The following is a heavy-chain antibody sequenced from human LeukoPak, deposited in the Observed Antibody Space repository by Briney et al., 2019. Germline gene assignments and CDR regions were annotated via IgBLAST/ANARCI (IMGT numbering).Heavy chain of an antibody. CDR3: ARDKGTSYLSSFDY. CDR1: GWSFSGYY. Sequence: SETLSLTCAVYGWSFSGYYWSWIRQPPGKGLEWIGGINHSGSTNYNPSLKSRDTISVDTSKNQFSLKLSSVTAADTAVYYCARDKGTSYLSSFDYWGQGTLVTVSS. CDR2: INHSGST. J-gene: IGHJ4*02. D-gene: IGHD6-6*01. V-gene: IGHV4-34*01.